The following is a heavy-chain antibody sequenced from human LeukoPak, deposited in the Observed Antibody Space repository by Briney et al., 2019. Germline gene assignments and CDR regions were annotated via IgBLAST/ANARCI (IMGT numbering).Heavy chain of an antibody. V-gene: IGHV3-30*02. J-gene: IGHJ3*01. CDR3: AQGRGDGDGSSKNAVDL. Sequence: PGGSLRLSCAASGFTFSSYGMHWVRQAPGKGLEWVAFIRYDGSNTYYADSVKGRFTISRDNSQNTLFLQMNSLRVEDTAVYYCAQGRGDGDGSSKNAVDLWGQGTMVTVSS. CDR2: IRYDGSNT. D-gene: IGHD2-21*01. CDR1: GFTFSSYG.